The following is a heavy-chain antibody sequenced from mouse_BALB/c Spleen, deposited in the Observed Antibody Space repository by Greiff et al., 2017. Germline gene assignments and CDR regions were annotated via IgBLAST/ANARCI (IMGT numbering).Heavy chain of an antibody. Sequence: VQLKESGAELVKPGASVKLSCTASGFNIKDTYMHWVKQRPEQGLEWIGRIDPANGNTKYDPKFQGKATITADTSSNTAYLQLSSLTSEDTAVYYCARGDYDGYYFAWFAYWGQGTLVTVSA. J-gene: IGHJ3*01. D-gene: IGHD2-3*01. CDR2: IDPANGNT. V-gene: IGHV14-3*02. CDR1: GFNIKDTY. CDR3: ARGDYDGYYFAWFAY.